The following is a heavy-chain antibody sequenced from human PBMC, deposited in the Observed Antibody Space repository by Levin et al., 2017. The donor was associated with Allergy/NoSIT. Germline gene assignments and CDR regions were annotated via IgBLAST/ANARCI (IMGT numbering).Heavy chain of an antibody. Sequence: KASETLSLTCTVSGGSISSGGYYWSWIRQHPGKGLEWIGYIYYSGSTYYNPSLKSRVTISVDTSKNQFSLKLSSVTAADTAVYYCARGFAAAGIFPDYWGQGTLVTVSS. J-gene: IGHJ4*02. CDR1: GGSISSGGYY. CDR2: IYYSGST. V-gene: IGHV4-31*03. D-gene: IGHD6-13*01. CDR3: ARGFAAAGIFPDY.